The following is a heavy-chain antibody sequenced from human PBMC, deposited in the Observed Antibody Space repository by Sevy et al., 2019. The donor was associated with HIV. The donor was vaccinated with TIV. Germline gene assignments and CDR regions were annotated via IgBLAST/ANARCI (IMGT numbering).Heavy chain of an antibody. CDR3: ARSSYYYDSTGYGPLDL. Sequence: GGSLRLSCAASGFTFSDYAMNWVRQIPGKGLEWVSCINWKADNTGYADSLKGRFTISRDNAKNSLYLQIHSLRAEYTALYYCARSSYYYDSTGYGPLDLWGQGTMVTVSS. CDR1: GFTFSDYA. CDR2: INWKADNT. D-gene: IGHD3-22*01. V-gene: IGHV3-20*04. J-gene: IGHJ3*01.